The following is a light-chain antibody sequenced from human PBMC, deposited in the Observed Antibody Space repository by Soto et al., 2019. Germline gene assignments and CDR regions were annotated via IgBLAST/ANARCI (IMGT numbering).Light chain of an antibody. CDR2: GAS. CDR1: QTVGHNY. J-gene: IGKJ1*01. V-gene: IGKV3-20*01. Sequence: NVLTQSPGTLSLSPGERATLSCRASQTVGHNYLAWYQHKPGQAPRLLIYGASTRAPGIPDRFSGSGSGTDFTLTINRLVPEDFAVYYCQQYGISSWTFGQGTKIDI. CDR3: QQYGISSWT.